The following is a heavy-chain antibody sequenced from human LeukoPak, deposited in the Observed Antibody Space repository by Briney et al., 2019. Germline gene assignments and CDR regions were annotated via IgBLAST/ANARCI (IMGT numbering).Heavy chain of an antibody. CDR3: ARPIYYHDSSGFDY. J-gene: IGHJ4*02. V-gene: IGHV3-72*01. Sequence: GGSLRLSRAASGFTFSDHYMDWVRQAPGKGLEWVGRTRNKANSYTTEYAASVKGRFTISRDDSKNSLYLQMNSLKTEDTAVYYCARPIYYHDSSGFDYWGQGTLVTVSS. CDR1: GFTFSDHY. CDR2: TRNKANSYTT. D-gene: IGHD3-22*01.